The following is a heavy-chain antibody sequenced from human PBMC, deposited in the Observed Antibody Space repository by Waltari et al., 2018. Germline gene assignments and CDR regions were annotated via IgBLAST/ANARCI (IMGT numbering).Heavy chain of an antibody. V-gene: IGHV1-46*01. Sequence: QVQLVQSGAEVKKPGASVKVSCKASGYTFTSYYMHWLRQAPGQGLEWMGIINPRGGSTSYEKKFQGRVTMTRDTSTSTVYMELSSLRSEDTAVYYCARASRGGGGFDYWGQGTLVTVSS. CDR1: GYTFTSYY. D-gene: IGHD3-16*01. CDR3: ARASRGGGGFDY. CDR2: INPRGGST. J-gene: IGHJ4*02.